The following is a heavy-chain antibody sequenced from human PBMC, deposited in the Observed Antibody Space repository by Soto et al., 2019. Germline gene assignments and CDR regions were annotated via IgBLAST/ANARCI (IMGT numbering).Heavy chain of an antibody. D-gene: IGHD2-21*02. CDR3: ASIEENDCGEYFQH. CDR2: IIPIFGTA. V-gene: IGHV1-69*13. Sequence: SVKVSCKASGGTFSSYAISWVRQAPGQGLEWMGGIIPIFGTANYAQKFQGRVTITADESTSTAYMELSSLRSEDTAVYYCASIEENDCGEYFQHWGQGTLLIVTS. CDR1: GGTFSSYA. J-gene: IGHJ1*01.